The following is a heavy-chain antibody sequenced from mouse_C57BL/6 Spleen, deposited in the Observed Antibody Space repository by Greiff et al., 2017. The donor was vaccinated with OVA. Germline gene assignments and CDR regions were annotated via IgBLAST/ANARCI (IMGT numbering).Heavy chain of an antibody. V-gene: IGHV1-82*01. CDR1: GYAFSSSW. CDR2: IYPGDGDT. J-gene: IGHJ1*03. CDR3: ARGYYGSSYDWYFDV. D-gene: IGHD1-1*01. Sequence: VEPGASVKISCKASGYAFSSSWMNWVKQRPGKGLEWIGRIYPGDGDTNYNGKFKGKATLTADKSSSTAYMQLSSLTSEDSAVYFCARGYYGSSYDWYFDVWGTGTTVTVSS.